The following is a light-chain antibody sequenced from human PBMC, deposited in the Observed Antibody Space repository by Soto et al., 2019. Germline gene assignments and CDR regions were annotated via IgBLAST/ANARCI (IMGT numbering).Light chain of an antibody. CDR2: GAS. V-gene: IGKV3-20*01. J-gene: IGKJ1*01. Sequence: VLKHSPGTLSLSQRERATLSCRASQSVSSSYLAWYQQKPGQAPRLLIYGASSRATGIPDRFSGSGSGTDFTLTISCLEPEDFAVYYSQQDGSLPTWTFAQGTKVDIK. CDR3: QQDGSLPTWT. CDR1: QSVSSSY.